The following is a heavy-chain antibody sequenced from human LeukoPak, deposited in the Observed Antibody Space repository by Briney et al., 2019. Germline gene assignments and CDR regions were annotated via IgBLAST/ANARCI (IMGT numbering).Heavy chain of an antibody. CDR3: ARQYYDILTGRPRYRLVYYMDV. Sequence: PSETLSLTCTVSGGSISSYYWSWIRQPPGQGLEWIGYIYTSGSTNYNPSLKSRVTISVATYKNQFSLKLSSVTAADTAVYYCARQYYDILTGRPRYRLVYYMDVWGKRTTVTVSS. D-gene: IGHD3-9*01. V-gene: IGHV4-4*09. J-gene: IGHJ6*03. CDR2: IYTSGST. CDR1: GGSISSYY.